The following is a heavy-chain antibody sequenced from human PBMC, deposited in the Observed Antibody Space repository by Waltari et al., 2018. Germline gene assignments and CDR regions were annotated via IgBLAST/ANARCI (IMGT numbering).Heavy chain of an antibody. CDR2: VTNDDKT. D-gene: IGHD1-26*01. V-gene: IGHV3-53*01. Sequence: EVQLVESGGGLIQPGGSLRLSCAASAFSVSSHDMTWVRQAPGKGLEWLSIVTNDDKTYYADSVKGRFTISRDNSKNTRYLEMSSLTAEDTAVYYCARDKGVEPTTRFDYWGQGTLVTVSS. CDR3: ARDKGVEPTTRFDY. J-gene: IGHJ4*02. CDR1: AFSVSSHD.